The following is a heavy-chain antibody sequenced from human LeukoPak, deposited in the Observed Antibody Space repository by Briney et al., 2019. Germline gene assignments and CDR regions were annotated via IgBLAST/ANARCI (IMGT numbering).Heavy chain of an antibody. J-gene: IGHJ4*02. CDR3: AKVPQWSSFRFFDY. Sequence: GGSLRLSCAASGFTFSSYAMSWVRQAPGKGLEWVSTIGGRGVGTYYTDSVKGRFTISRDNSKNTLYLQMNSLRAEDTAVYYCAKVPQWSSFRFFDYWGQGTLVTVSS. V-gene: IGHV3-23*01. D-gene: IGHD6-13*01. CDR1: GFTFSSYA. CDR2: IGGRGVGT.